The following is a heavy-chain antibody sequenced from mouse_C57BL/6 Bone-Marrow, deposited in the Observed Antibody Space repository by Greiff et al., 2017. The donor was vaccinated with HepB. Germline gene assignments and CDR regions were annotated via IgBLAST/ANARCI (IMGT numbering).Heavy chain of an antibody. D-gene: IGHD2-3*01. CDR3: ARSSSIYDGYWAWFAY. Sequence: VQLQQSGAELVKPGASVKLSCTASGFNIKDYYMHWVKQRTEQGLEWIGRIAPEDGEKKYAPKFQGKATITADTSSNTAYLQLSSLTSEDTAVYYCARSSSIYDGYWAWFAYWGQGTLVTVSA. J-gene: IGHJ3*01. V-gene: IGHV14-2*01. CDR1: GFNIKDYY. CDR2: IAPEDGEK.